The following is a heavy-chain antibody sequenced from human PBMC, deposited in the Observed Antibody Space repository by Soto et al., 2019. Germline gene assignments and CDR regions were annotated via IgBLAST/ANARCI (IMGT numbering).Heavy chain of an antibody. D-gene: IGHD3-16*01. J-gene: IGHJ3*02. V-gene: IGHV3-33*01. CDR1: GFTFSRFG. CDR2: IFSDGSNE. Sequence: QEQLVESGGGVVQPGTSLRLSCAASGFTFSRFGMHWVRQAPGKGLEWVALIFSDGSNEYYADSVKGRFTISGNNSKNTLFLQLSSRRAEDTAIYYCERDDDYPGNAFDIWGQWTMVTVSS. CDR3: ERDDDYPGNAFDI.